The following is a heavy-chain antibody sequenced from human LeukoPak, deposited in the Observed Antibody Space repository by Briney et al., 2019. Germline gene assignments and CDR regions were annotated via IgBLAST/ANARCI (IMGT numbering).Heavy chain of an antibody. J-gene: IGHJ3*02. D-gene: IGHD6-19*01. V-gene: IGHV3-30*02. Sequence: PGGSLRLSCAASGFTFSSYGMHWVRQAPGKGLEWVAFIQSDGNNKYYADSVKGRFTISRDNSKNTLYMQMNSLRAEDTAVYYCAKDFYSSGWYNAFDIWGQGTMVTVSS. CDR1: GFTFSSYG. CDR3: AKDFYSSGWYNAFDI. CDR2: IQSDGNNK.